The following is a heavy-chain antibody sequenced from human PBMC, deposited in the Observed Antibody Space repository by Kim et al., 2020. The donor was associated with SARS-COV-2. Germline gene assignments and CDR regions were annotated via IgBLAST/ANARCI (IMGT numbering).Heavy chain of an antibody. D-gene: IGHD6-19*01. Sequence: SQTLSLTCAISGDSVSSNSAAWNWIRQSPSRGLEWLGRTYYRSKWYNDYAVSVKSRITINPDTSKNQFSLQLNSVTPEDTAVYYCARDSGSGWYVISYFDYWGQGTLVTVSS. CDR3: ARDSGSGWYVISYFDY. V-gene: IGHV6-1*01. CDR1: GDSVSSNSAA. J-gene: IGHJ4*02. CDR2: TYYRSKWYN.